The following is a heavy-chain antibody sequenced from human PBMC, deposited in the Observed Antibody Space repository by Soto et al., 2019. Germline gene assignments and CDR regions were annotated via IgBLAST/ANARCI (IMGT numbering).Heavy chain of an antibody. CDR3: ARSQHGRDYYYYYGMDV. J-gene: IGHJ6*02. CDR1: GGSISSGDYY. D-gene: IGHD2-21*02. Sequence: PSETLSLTCTVSGGSISSGDYYWSWIRHPPGKGLEWIGYIYYSGSTYYNPSLKSRVTISVDTSKNQFSLKLSSVTAADTAVYYCARSQHGRDYYYYYGMDVWGQGTTVTVSS. V-gene: IGHV4-30-4*01. CDR2: IYYSGST.